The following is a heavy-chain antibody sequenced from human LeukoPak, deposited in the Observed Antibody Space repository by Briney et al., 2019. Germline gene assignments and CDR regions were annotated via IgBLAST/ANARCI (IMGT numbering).Heavy chain of an antibody. CDR1: GYTFTSYD. D-gene: IGHD3-22*01. CDR3: ARGAYYYDSSGYSNFDY. J-gene: IGHJ4*02. Sequence: ASVKVSCKSSGYTFTSYDINWVRQATGQGLEWMGWMNPNSGNTGYAQKFQGRVTMTRNTSISTAYMELSSLRSEDTAVYYCARGAYYYDSSGYSNFDYWGQGTLVTVSS. CDR2: MNPNSGNT. V-gene: IGHV1-8*01.